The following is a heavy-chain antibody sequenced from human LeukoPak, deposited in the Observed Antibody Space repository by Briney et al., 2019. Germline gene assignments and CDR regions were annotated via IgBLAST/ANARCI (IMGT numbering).Heavy chain of an antibody. CDR3: AKHCSSTSCYDRDY. J-gene: IGHJ4*02. Sequence: GGSLRLSCAASGFTFSIYAMSWVRQAPGKGLEWVSAISGSGGSTYYADSVKGRFTISRDNSKNTLYLQMNSLRAEDTAVYYCAKHCSSTSCYDRDYWGQGTLVTVSS. V-gene: IGHV3-23*01. D-gene: IGHD2-2*01. CDR2: ISGSGGST. CDR1: GFTFSIYA.